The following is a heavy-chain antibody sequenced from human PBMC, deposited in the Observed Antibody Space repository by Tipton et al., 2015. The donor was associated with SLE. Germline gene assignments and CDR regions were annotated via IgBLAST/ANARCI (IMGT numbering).Heavy chain of an antibody. CDR2: IHHSGNT. V-gene: IGHV4-59*12. Sequence: TLSLTCSVSGGSISDNYWSWIRQHPGKGLEWIGYIHHSGNTNYNPSLKSRVTISVDTSKNQFSLKLMSLTAADTAVYYCARARSEDAFWRDYVYYYYYMDVWGRGTTVTVSS. CDR1: GGSISDNY. J-gene: IGHJ6*03. CDR3: ARARSEDAFWRDYVYYYYYMDV. D-gene: IGHD3-3*01.